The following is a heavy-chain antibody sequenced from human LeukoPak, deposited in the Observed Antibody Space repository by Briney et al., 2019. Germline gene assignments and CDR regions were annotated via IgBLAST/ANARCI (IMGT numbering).Heavy chain of an antibody. CDR1: GFTFSNAW. J-gene: IGHJ4*02. Sequence: GSLRLSCAASGFTFSNAWMNWVRQAPGKGLEWVATIKQDGRDKYYVDSVEGRFTISRDDAKNSLYLQMNSLRVEDTAVYHCVRYFTAVAPTLRLDYWGQGTLVTVSS. CDR3: VRYFTAVAPTLRLDY. D-gene: IGHD6-19*01. V-gene: IGHV3-7*03. CDR2: IKQDGRDK.